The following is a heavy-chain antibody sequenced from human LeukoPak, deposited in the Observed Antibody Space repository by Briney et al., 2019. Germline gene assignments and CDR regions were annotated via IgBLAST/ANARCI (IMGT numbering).Heavy chain of an antibody. CDR1: GFIFSNHG. Sequence: GGSLRLSCAASGFIFSNHGMHWVRQAPGKGLEWVSFIHYDGREQYYADSVKGRFTISRDNSKNTLYLQMNSLRPEDTAVYYCARGLGSGRHAFDIWGQGTMVTVSS. V-gene: IGHV3-30*02. CDR2: IHYDGREQ. J-gene: IGHJ3*02. D-gene: IGHD3-10*01. CDR3: ARGLGSGRHAFDI.